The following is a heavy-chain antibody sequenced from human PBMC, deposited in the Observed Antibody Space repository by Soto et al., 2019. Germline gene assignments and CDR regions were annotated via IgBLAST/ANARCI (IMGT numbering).Heavy chain of an antibody. J-gene: IGHJ3*02. D-gene: IGHD6-13*01. CDR3: ARASIAAAGFGAFDI. Sequence: GGSLSLSCAASGFTFSSYGMHWVRQAPGKGLEWVAVIWFDGSNKWYADSVKGRFTISRDNAKNSLYLQMNSLRAEDTAVYYCARASIAAAGFGAFDIWGQGTMVTVSS. CDR2: IWFDGSNK. V-gene: IGHV3-33*01. CDR1: GFTFSSYG.